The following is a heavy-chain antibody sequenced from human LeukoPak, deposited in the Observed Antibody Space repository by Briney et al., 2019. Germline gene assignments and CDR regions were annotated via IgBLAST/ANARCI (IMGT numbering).Heavy chain of an antibody. CDR2: IHYSGST. D-gene: IGHD5-24*01. CDR1: GVSISSYY. V-gene: IGHV4-59*01. Sequence: SETLSLTCTVSGVSISSYYWSWMRQPPGKGLEWIGYIHYSGSTNYNPSLKSRVTISVDTSKNQFSLKLSSVTAADTAVYYCARTDGYNYFVDYWGQGTLVTVSS. J-gene: IGHJ4*02. CDR3: ARTDGYNYFVDY.